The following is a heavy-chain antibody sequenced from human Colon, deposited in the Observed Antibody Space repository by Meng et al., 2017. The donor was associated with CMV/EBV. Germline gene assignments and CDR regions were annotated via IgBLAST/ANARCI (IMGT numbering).Heavy chain of an antibody. J-gene: IGHJ4*02. Sequence: SRYTFSYYWMNWVRQAPGKGLVWVSRINTDGTTTTYADSVKGRFAISRDKAKNTLYLQMNSLRDEDTAVYYCARGGADGYRHDYWGRGTLVTVSS. CDR2: INTDGTTT. V-gene: IGHV3-74*01. D-gene: IGHD5-24*01. CDR1: RYTFSYYW. CDR3: ARGGADGYRHDY.